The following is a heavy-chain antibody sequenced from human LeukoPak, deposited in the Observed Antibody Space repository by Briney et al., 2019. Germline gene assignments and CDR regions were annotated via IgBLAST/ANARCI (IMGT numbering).Heavy chain of an antibody. Sequence: PSETLSLTCAVSGYSLGKNYYWGWIRQPPGKGLEWIGRIYGTGSTSYNPSLMNRVTMSVDTSKNHFSLKLTSVTAADTAVYCCARYDSRGSASTRFDYWGQGTLVTISS. CDR3: ARYDSRGSASTRFDY. J-gene: IGHJ4*02. CDR1: GYSLGKNYY. CDR2: IYGTGST. V-gene: IGHV4-38-2*01. D-gene: IGHD3-16*01.